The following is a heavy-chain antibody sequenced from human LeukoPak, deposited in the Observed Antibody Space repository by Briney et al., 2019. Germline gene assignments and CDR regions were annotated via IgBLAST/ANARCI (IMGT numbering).Heavy chain of an antibody. CDR1: GFTFSNYW. V-gene: IGHV3-74*01. J-gene: IGHJ4*02. Sequence: PGGSLRLSCAASGFTFSNYWMHWVRQAPGKGLVWVSRINSDESTTTYADSAKGRFTISRDNAKNTLYLQMNSLRAEDTVVYYCARDPGTAMGRALDYWGQGTLVTVSS. CDR2: INSDESTT. CDR3: ARDPGTAMGRALDY. D-gene: IGHD5-18*01.